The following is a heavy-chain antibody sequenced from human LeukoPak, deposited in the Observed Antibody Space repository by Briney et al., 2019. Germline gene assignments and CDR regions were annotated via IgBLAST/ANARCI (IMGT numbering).Heavy chain of an antibody. V-gene: IGHV4-39*07. CDR1: GGSISSSSYY. J-gene: IGHJ3*02. Sequence: SETLSLTCTVSGGSISSSSYYWGWIRQPPGKGLEWIGSIYYSGSTYYNPSLKSRVTISVDTSKNQFSLKLSSVTAADTAVYYCASSGYCSGGSCTAAFDIWGQGTMVTVSS. CDR3: ASSGYCSGGSCTAAFDI. CDR2: IYYSGST. D-gene: IGHD2-15*01.